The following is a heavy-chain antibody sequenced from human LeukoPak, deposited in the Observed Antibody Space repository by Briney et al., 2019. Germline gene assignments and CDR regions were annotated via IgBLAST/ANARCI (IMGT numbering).Heavy chain of an antibody. Sequence: GGSLRLSCAASGFTFSSYAMHWVRQAPGKGLEWVAIVSYDGSNKYYADSVKGRFTISRDNSKNTLYLQMNSLRAEDTALYYCARGGQLVHNWFDPWGQGTLVTVSS. CDR1: GFTFSSYA. J-gene: IGHJ5*02. V-gene: IGHV3-30*04. D-gene: IGHD6-13*01. CDR2: VSYDGSNK. CDR3: ARGGQLVHNWFDP.